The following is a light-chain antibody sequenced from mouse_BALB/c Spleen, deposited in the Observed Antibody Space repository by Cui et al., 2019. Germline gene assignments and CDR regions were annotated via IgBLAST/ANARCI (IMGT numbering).Light chain of an antibody. Sequence: DIVMTQSHKFMSTSVGDRVSITCKASQDVGTALAWYQQKPGQSPKLLIYGASTRNTGVPDRFTGSGSGTDFTLTISNVQSEDLADYFCQQYSSYPWTFGGGTKLEIK. V-gene: IGKV6-23*01. CDR2: GAS. CDR1: QDVGTA. CDR3: QQYSSYPWT. J-gene: IGKJ1*01.